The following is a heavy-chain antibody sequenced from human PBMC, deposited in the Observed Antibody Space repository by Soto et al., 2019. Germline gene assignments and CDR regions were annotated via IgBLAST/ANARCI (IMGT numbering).Heavy chain of an antibody. D-gene: IGHD1-1*01. Sequence: QVQLVESGGGVVQPGRSLRLSCAASGFTFSTYGMHWVRQAPGRGLEWVAVISSDGSHKYYVNSVKGRFTISRDNSKNTLYLQMNSLRAEETAVYYCAKGHVETVPQYYYYYGMDIWGQGTTVTVSS. V-gene: IGHV3-30*18. J-gene: IGHJ6*02. CDR1: GFTFSTYG. CDR3: AKGHVETVPQYYYYYGMDI. CDR2: ISSDGSHK.